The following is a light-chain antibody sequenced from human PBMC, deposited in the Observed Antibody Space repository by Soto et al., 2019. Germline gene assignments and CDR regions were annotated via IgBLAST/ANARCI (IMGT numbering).Light chain of an antibody. V-gene: IGKV1-9*01. CDR1: QGIRTL. CDR2: AAS. Sequence: DIQLTQSPSFLSASVGDRVTITCRASQGIRTLLTWYQQKSGKAPKLLIYAASTLQSGVPSRFSGGGSGTEFTLTISSLQPEDFATYYCLHFNDFPITFGGGTKVDIK. CDR3: LHFNDFPIT. J-gene: IGKJ4*01.